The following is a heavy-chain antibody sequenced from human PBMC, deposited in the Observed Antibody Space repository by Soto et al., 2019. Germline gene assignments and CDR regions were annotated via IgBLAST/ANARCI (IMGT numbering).Heavy chain of an antibody. Sequence: QVQLVESGGGVVQPGRSLRLSCAASGFTFSSYGIHWVRQAPGKGLEWVAVISHDGSKINYADSVKGRFTISRDNSNDPVYMQIHSLTAEDTSVYYCAKDSDCYASSGYYVFDSWGQGTLFNVSS. V-gene: IGHV3-30*18. J-gene: IGHJ4*02. D-gene: IGHD3-22*01. CDR2: ISHDGSKI. CDR1: GFTFSSYG. CDR3: AKDSDCYASSGYYVFDS.